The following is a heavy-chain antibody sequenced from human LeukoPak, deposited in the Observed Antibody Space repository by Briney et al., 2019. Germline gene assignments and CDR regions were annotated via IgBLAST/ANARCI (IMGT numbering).Heavy chain of an antibody. CDR1: GFTFRNYW. J-gene: IGHJ4*02. Sequence: GGSLRLSCAASGFTFRNYWMGWFRQAPGKGLEWVANTKPDGSAEYYADSVRGRFTTSRDNANNFLYLQMNRLRAEDTAVYYCARDGGFWGQGTLVTVSS. D-gene: IGHD2-15*01. CDR3: ARDGGF. V-gene: IGHV3-7*01. CDR2: TKPDGSAE.